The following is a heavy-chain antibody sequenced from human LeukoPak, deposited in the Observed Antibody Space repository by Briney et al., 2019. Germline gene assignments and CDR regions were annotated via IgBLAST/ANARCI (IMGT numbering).Heavy chain of an antibody. Sequence: PGGSLRLSCAASGFTVSSNYMSWVRQAPGKGLEWVSVIYSGGSTYYADSVKGRFTISRDNSKNTLYLQMNSLRAEDTAVYYCARGFYCTNGVCYGDYFDYWGQGTLVTVSS. CDR1: GFTVSSNY. D-gene: IGHD2-8*01. CDR2: IYSGGST. CDR3: ARGFYCTNGVCYGDYFDY. J-gene: IGHJ4*02. V-gene: IGHV3-66*01.